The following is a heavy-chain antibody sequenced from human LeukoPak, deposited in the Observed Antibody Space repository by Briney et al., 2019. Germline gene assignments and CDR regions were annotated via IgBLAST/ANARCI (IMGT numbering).Heavy chain of an antibody. CDR2: ISGSGGST. J-gene: IGHJ4*02. CDR3: AKDLGGSSGWHYFDY. Sequence: GGSLRLPCGASGFTFSTYAMSWVRHARGKGVEWVSGISGSGGSTYYADSVKGRYTISRDNSKITLYLQMNSVRAEHTAVYYCAKDLGGSSGWHYFDYWGQGTLVTVSS. V-gene: IGHV3-23*01. CDR1: GFTFSTYA. D-gene: IGHD6-19*01.